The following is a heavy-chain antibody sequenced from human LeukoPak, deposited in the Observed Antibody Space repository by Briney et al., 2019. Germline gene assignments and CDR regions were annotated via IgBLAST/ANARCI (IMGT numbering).Heavy chain of an antibody. J-gene: IGHJ1*01. Sequence: PGGSLRLSCAASGFTFSSYWMNWVRQAPGKGLEWISYISSSTSTIYYADSVKGRFTISRDNAKNSLYLQMNSLRDEDTAVYYCARAQYYDSSGYYYEDYFQHWGQGTLVTVSS. CDR2: ISSSTSTI. CDR1: GFTFSSYW. V-gene: IGHV3-48*02. D-gene: IGHD3-22*01. CDR3: ARAQYYDSSGYYYEDYFQH.